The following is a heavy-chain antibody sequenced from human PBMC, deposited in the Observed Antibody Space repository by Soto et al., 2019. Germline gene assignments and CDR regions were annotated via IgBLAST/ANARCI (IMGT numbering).Heavy chain of an antibody. CDR1: GGSFSGYY. V-gene: IGHV4-34*01. Sequence: PSETLSLTCAVYGGSFSGYYWSWIRQPPGKGLEWIGEINHSGSTNYNPSLKSRVTISVDTSKNQFSLKLSSVTAADTAVYYCATLVAATDEFDYWGQGTLVTVSS. CDR3: ATLVAATDEFDY. CDR2: INHSGST. J-gene: IGHJ4*02. D-gene: IGHD6-19*01.